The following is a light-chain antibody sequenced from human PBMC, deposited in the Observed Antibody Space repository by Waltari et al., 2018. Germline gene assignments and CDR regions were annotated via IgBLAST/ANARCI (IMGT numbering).Light chain of an antibody. CDR1: NTRTYY. CDR3: HSRDSSGNVL. CDR2: GKN. V-gene: IGLV3-19*01. J-gene: IGLJ2*01. Sequence: SSELTQDPAVSVALGQTVRSACQGANTRTYYVSWFHQKPGQAPALVIYGKNNRPSGIPDRFSASSSGSTASLTIIGAQAEDEADYYCHSRDSSGNVLIGGGTKLTVV.